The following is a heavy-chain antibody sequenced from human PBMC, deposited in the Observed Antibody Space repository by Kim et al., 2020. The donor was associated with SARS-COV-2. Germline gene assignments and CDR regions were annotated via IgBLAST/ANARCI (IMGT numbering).Heavy chain of an antibody. CDR3: ARGPGVVSPYCSGGSCYYFDY. Sequence: GGSLRLSCAASGFTFSSYWMSWVRQAPGKGLEWVANIKQDGSEKYYVDSVKGRFTISRDNAKNSLYLQMNSLRAEDTAVYYCARGPGVVSPYCSGGSCYYFDYWGQGTLVTVSS. V-gene: IGHV3-7*01. CDR1: GFTFSSYW. J-gene: IGHJ4*02. D-gene: IGHD2-15*01. CDR2: IKQDGSEK.